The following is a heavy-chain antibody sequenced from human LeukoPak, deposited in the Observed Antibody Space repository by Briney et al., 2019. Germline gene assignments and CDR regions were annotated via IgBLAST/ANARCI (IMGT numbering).Heavy chain of an antibody. D-gene: IGHD5-24*01. V-gene: IGHV3-53*01. CDR3: ARDSRDGYKYFDY. CDR1: GFTVSSHY. CDR2: IYSGGTT. Sequence: GGSLRLSCAASGFTVSSHYMSWVRQAPGKGLEWVSVIYSGGTTYYADTVKGRFTISRDNSKNTLFLQMNSLRAEDTAVYYCARDSRDGYKYFDYWGQGTLVTVSS. J-gene: IGHJ4*02.